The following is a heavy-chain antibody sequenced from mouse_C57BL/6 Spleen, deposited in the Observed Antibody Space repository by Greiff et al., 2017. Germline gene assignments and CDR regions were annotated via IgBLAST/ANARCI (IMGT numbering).Heavy chain of an antibody. J-gene: IGHJ2*01. CDR1: GYTFTDYY. CDR3: ARSNGY. CDR2: IYPGSGNT. Sequence: VQLQQSGAELVRPGASVKLSCKASGYTFTDYYINWVKQRPGQGLEWIARIYPGSGNTYYNEKFKGKATLTAEKSSSTAYMQLSSLTSEDSAVYFCARSNGYWGQGTTLTVSS. V-gene: IGHV1-76*01.